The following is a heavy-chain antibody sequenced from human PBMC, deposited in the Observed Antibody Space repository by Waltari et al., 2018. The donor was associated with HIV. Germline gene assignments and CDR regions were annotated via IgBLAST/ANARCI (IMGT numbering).Heavy chain of an antibody. CDR2: ITPFNGNT. V-gene: IGHV1-45*02. CDR3: ATCGGDCPEGWFDP. CDR1: GYTFTSRY. Sequence: QMQLVQSGAEVKKTGSSVKVSCKSYGYTFTSRYLHWVRQAPGQALEWMGWITPFNGNTNYAQKFQDRVTITRDRSMSTAYMELSSLRSEDTAMYYCATCGGDCPEGWFDPWGQGTLVTVSS. J-gene: IGHJ5*02. D-gene: IGHD2-21*02.